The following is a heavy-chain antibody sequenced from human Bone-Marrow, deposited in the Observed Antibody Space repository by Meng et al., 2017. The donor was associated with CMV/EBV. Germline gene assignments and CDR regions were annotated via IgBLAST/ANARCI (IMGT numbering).Heavy chain of an antibody. Sequence: LGRSGAGVKKPGASVKVSCKASGSTFTGYYMHWVRQAPGQGLEWMGWINPNSGGTNYAQKFQGRVTMTRDTSISTAYMELSRLRSDDTAVYYCARDGLYSSSHFDYWGQGTLVTVSS. D-gene: IGHD6-6*01. CDR2: INPNSGGT. CDR3: ARDGLYSSSHFDY. V-gene: IGHV1-2*02. CDR1: GSTFTGYY. J-gene: IGHJ4*02.